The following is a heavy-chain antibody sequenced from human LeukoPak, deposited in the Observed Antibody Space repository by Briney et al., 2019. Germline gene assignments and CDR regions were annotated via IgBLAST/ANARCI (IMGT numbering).Heavy chain of an antibody. V-gene: IGHV1-46*01. CDR3: ARDMVRGVTGYYFDY. CDR2: INPSGGST. J-gene: IGHJ4*02. D-gene: IGHD3-10*01. Sequence: GASVKVSCKASGYTFTSYYMHWVRQAPGQGLEWMGIINPSGGSTSYAQKFQGRVTMTRDTSTSTVYMELSSLRSEDTAAYYCARDMVRGVTGYYFDYWGQGTLVTVSS. CDR1: GYTFTSYY.